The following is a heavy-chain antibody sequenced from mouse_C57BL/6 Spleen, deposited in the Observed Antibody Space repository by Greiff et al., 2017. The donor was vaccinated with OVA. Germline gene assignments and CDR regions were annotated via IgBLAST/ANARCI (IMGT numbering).Heavy chain of an antibody. CDR1: GYTFTSYW. CDR2: INPSNGGT. V-gene: IGHV1-53*01. J-gene: IGHJ4*01. D-gene: IGHD1-1*01. Sequence: QVQLQQPGTGLVKPGASVKLSCTASGYTFTSYWMHWVKQRPGQGLEWIGNINPSNGGTNYNEKFKSKATRTGDKSSSTAYMQLSSLTSEDSEVYYCAREGYYGTNAMDDWGQGTSVTAAS. CDR3: AREGYYGTNAMDD.